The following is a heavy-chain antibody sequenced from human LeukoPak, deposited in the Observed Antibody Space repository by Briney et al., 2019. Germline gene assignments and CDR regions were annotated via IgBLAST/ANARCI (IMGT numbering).Heavy chain of an antibody. CDR3: AREIGGTTDYYYYYYMDV. CDR1: GGSISSYY. CDR2: IYYSGST. Sequence: SETLSLTCTVSGGSISSYYWSWIRQPPGKGLEWIGYIYYSGSTNYNPSLKSRVTISVDTSKNQFSLKLSSVTAADTAVYYCAREIGGTTDYYYYYYMDVWGKGTTVTASS. J-gene: IGHJ6*03. D-gene: IGHD4-23*01. V-gene: IGHV4-59*01.